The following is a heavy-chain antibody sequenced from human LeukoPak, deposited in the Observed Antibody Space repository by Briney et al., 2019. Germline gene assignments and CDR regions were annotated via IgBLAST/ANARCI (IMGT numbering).Heavy chain of an antibody. CDR2: IHYSGST. D-gene: IGHD6-19*01. CDR1: GXSISSFY. CDR3: ARGSGIAVAGTPFGY. V-gene: IGHV4-59*01. Sequence: SETLSLTWTVSGXSISSFYWSWIRQPPGKGLEWIGYIHYSGSTSYNPSLKSRVTISVDTSKNQFSLKLSSVTAADTAVYYCARGSGIAVAGTPFGYWGQGTLVTVSS. J-gene: IGHJ4*02.